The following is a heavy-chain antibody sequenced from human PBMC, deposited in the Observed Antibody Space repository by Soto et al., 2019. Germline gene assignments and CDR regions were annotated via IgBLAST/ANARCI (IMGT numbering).Heavy chain of an antibody. CDR1: GGSIGSSAYY. J-gene: IGHJ4*02. Sequence: PSETLSLTCTVSGGSIGSSAYYWGWIRQSPGKGLEWIGSVYHSGSTFYNPSLKSRVLISVDTSSNRFSLKLSSVSAADTALFYCARHVYGHYDSWGQGALVTVSS. D-gene: IGHD4-17*01. CDR2: VYHSGST. V-gene: IGHV4-39*01. CDR3: ARHVYGHYDS.